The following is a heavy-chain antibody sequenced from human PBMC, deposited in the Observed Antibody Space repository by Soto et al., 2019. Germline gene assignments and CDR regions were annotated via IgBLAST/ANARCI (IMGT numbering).Heavy chain of an antibody. CDR3: ARPRWDRASYFSPFDM. V-gene: IGHV3-30*09. CDR2: ISVNSSTE. D-gene: IGHD1-26*01. J-gene: IGHJ3*02. CDR1: GFTFSDYT. Sequence: QVQLVESGGGVVQPGRSLRLSCSAAGFTFSDYTMHWVRQATGKGLEWVASISVNSSTEFSADSATGRFAISRDNSKNTLYLQMNRLTPEDTAVYFCARPRWDRASYFSPFDMWGQGTMVTVST.